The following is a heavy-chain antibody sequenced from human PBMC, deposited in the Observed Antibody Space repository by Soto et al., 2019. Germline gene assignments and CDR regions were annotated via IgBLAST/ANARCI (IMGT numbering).Heavy chain of an antibody. CDR1: GDSFSNDY. D-gene: IGHD3-16*01. J-gene: IGHJ6*02. CDR2: ITPFGGAT. CDR3: AKGRGGKTVANFGMDV. V-gene: IGHV1-46*01. Sequence: ASVKVSCKASGDSFSNDYLHCVRQAPGQVFEWLGIITPFGGATAYAQRFKGRVTVTMDKSSTTFYLELSSLRSDDSAVYYCAKGRGGKTVANFGMDVWGQGVTVTVSS.